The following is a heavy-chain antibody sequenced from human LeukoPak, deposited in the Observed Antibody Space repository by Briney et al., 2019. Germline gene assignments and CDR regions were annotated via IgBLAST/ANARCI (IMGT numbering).Heavy chain of an antibody. CDR2: ISRSGGT. CDR3: ARAAYSDGWSYVYFDY. J-gene: IGHJ4*02. CDR1: GGSISGYY. V-gene: IGHV4-59*01. Sequence: SETLSLTCTVSGGSISGYYWHWIRQPPGKGLEWIGYISRSGGTNYNPSLMSRVTISRDTSKNQFSLILTSLTAADTAVYFCARAAYSDGWSYVYFDYWGQGTLVTVSS. D-gene: IGHD6-19*01.